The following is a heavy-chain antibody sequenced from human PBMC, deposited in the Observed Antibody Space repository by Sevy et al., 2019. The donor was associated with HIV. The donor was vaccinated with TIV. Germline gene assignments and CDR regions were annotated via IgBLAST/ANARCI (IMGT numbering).Heavy chain of an antibody. CDR3: ARMSGYCSGGSCHYYYYGMDV. CDR2: MNPNSGNT. Sequence: ASVKVSCKASGYTFTSYDINWVRQATGQGLEWMGWMNPNSGNTGNAQKFQGRVTMTRNTSISTAYMELSGLRSEDTAVYYCARMSGYCSGGSCHYYYYGMDVWGQGTTVTVSS. V-gene: IGHV1-8*01. CDR1: GYTFTSYD. D-gene: IGHD2-15*01. J-gene: IGHJ6*02.